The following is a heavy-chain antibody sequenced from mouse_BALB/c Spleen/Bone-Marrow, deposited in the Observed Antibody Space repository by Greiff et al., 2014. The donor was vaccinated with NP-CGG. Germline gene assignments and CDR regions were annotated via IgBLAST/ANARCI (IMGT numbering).Heavy chain of an antibody. CDR2: IWADGST. Sequence: VQLQQSGPGLVAPSQSLSITCTVSGFSLTNYGVHWVRQPPGKGLEWLGVIWADGSTNYNSALMSRLSISKDNSKSQVFFKMNSLQTDDTAMYYCARITTATGAMDYWCQGTSVTVSS. CDR1: GFSLTNYG. V-gene: IGHV2-9*02. CDR3: ARITTATGAMDY. J-gene: IGHJ4*01. D-gene: IGHD1-2*01.